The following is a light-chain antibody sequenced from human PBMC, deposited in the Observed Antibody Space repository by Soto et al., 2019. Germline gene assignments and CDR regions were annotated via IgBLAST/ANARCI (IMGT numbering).Light chain of an antibody. CDR1: RRVNSN. CDR3: QQYGSSPRT. Sequence: EIVLTQSPATLSVSPGEGATLSCKASRRVNSNLAWYQEKPGQAPRLLIHGASTRATGIPARFSASGSGTEFTLTISSLQSEDFAVYYCQQYGSSPRTFGQGTKVDIK. V-gene: IGKV3-15*01. CDR2: GAS. J-gene: IGKJ1*01.